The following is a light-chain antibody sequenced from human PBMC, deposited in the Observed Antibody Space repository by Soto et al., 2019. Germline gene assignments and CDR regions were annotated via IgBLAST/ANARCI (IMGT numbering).Light chain of an antibody. CDR1: SSDVGSYDH. J-gene: IGLJ1*01. CDR3: ISYTGSSTSYV. CDR2: EVS. Sequence: QSVLTQPASVSGSPGQSITISCSGTSSDVGSYDHVAWYQQFPGKIPKLMIYEVSNRPSGVSSRSSGSKSGNTASLTISGLQAEDAADYYCISYTGSSTSYVFGSGTRSTS. V-gene: IGLV2-14*01.